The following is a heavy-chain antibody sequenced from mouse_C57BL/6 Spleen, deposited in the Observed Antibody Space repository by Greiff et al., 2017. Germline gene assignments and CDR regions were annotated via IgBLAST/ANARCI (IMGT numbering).Heavy chain of an antibody. CDR3: ARGDGSSFDY. V-gene: IGHV1-54*01. CDR1: GYTFTNYL. J-gene: IGHJ2*01. D-gene: IGHD1-1*01. CDR2: INPGSGGT. Sequence: QVQLKQSGAELVRPGASVKVSCKASGYTFTNYLIEWVKQRPGQGLEWIGVINPGSGGTNYNEKFKGKATLTADKSTSTAYMQLSSLTSEDSAVYFCARGDGSSFDYWGQGTTLTVSS.